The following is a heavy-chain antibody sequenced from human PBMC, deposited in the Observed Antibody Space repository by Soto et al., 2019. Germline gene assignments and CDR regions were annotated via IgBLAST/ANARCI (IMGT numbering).Heavy chain of an antibody. CDR2: INYRGSS. CDR1: GGSFTGYY. CDR3: VRGQPHRITIFEVVIRSYDYGMDV. D-gene: IGHD3-3*02. V-gene: IGHV4-34*01. Sequence: QVQLQQWGAGLLKPSETLSLTCAVYGGSFTGYYWTWIRQTPGKGLEWIGEINYRGSSYYNPSLGSLISMAVDTSKNQFSLKLRSVTAADTAVYFCVRGQPHRITIFEVVIRSYDYGMDVWGQGTTVTVSS. J-gene: IGHJ6*02.